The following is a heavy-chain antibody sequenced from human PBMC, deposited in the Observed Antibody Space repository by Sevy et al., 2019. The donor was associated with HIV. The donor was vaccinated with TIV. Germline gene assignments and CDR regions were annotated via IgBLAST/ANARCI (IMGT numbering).Heavy chain of an antibody. CDR1: GYSISSGYY. J-gene: IGHJ4*02. CDR3: ARVDTIFGATGFDY. V-gene: IGHV4-38-2*01. Sequence: SETLSLTCAVSGYSISSGYYWGWIRQPPGKGLEWIGSIHHSGSTYYNPSLKSRVTISVDTSKNQFSLNLSSVTAADTAVYPCARVDTIFGATGFDYWGQGTLVTVSS. CDR2: IHHSGST. D-gene: IGHD3-3*01.